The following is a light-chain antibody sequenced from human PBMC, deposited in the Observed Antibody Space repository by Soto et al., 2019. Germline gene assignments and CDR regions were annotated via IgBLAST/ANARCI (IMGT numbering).Light chain of an antibody. J-gene: IGKJ3*01. Sequence: EIVLTQSPGTLSLSPGERATLACRASQSISSDHLAWYQQRPGQSPRLLIYGASSRTTGVPDRFSGSGSGTDFTLTISGLEPEDFAVYYCQHYRSAPFTFGPGTKVDIK. V-gene: IGKV3-20*01. CDR3: QHYRSAPFT. CDR2: GAS. CDR1: QSISSDH.